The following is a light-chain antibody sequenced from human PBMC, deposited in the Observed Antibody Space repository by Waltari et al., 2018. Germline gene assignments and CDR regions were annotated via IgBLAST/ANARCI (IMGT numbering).Light chain of an antibody. CDR1: QSVSTF. Sequence: EIVLTQSPATLSLSPGERATLSFRASQSVSTFLAWYQQKPGQTPRLLIYDASNRATGIPARFSGSGSGTDFTLTISSLEPEDFAVYYCQQYNSYWGTFGQGTKLEIK. CDR3: QQYNSYWGT. V-gene: IGKV3-11*01. J-gene: IGKJ2*01. CDR2: DAS.